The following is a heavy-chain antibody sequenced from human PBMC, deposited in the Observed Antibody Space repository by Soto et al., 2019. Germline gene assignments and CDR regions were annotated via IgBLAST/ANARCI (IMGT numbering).Heavy chain of an antibody. V-gene: IGHV3-23*01. J-gene: IGHJ2*01. CDR2: IGGDGGSP. CDR1: RFTFIDYA. Sequence: GGSLRLSCAASRFTFIDYAMSWVRQAPGKGLEWVSVIGGDGGSPYYAQKLQGRVTMTTDTSTSTAYMELRSLRSDDTAVYYCAREGGTFGGVKNWYFDLWGRGTLVTVSS. D-gene: IGHD3-16*01. CDR3: AREGGTFGGVKNWYFDL.